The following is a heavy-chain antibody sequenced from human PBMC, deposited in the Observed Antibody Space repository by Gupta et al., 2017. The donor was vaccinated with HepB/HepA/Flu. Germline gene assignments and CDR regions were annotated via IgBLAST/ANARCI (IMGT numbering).Heavy chain of an antibody. CDR1: GFTFNGFL. D-gene: IGHD1-1*01. J-gene: IGHJ4*01. V-gene: IGHV3-48*02. CDR2: ISDNAGSTI. CDR3: ARDLTWKYFDY. Sequence: EVQLVASGGGLVQPGGSLRLSCAASGFTFNGFLMDWVRQAPGKGLEWVSFISDNAGSTIYYADSVKGRFTISRDNSENSLYLQMNSLRDEDTAVYYCARDLTWKYFDYWGHGTLVTVSS.